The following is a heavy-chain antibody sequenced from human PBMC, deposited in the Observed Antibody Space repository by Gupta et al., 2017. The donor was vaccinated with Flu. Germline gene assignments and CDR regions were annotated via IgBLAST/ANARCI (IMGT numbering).Heavy chain of an antibody. V-gene: IGHV4-59*08. CDR2: IYYSGST. CDR3: ARQLYGSSWYDAFDI. CDR1: GSSITSYY. D-gene: IGHD6-13*01. Sequence: QVQLPVSGPGRVKPSETLSRICTVSGSSITSYYGSWFRQPPAKGLEWIGYIYYSGSTNYNPSLKSRVTISVDTSKNQFSLKLSSVTAADTAVYYCARQLYGSSWYDAFDIWAKGQWSPSLQ. J-gene: IGHJ3*02.